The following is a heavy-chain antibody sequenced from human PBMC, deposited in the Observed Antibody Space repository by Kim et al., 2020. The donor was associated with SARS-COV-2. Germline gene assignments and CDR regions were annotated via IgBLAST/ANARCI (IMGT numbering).Heavy chain of an antibody. CDR3: TTDYDVFGVFVEYYY. D-gene: IGHD3-3*01. Sequence: GGSLRLSCAASGFTFSNYLMSWVRQAPGKGLEWFSRIKSKTGVGATVYAAPGRGSITIERDESTITLHLQSKSLETEDASYYACTTDYDVFGVFVEYYY. J-gene: IGHJ6*01. CDR1: GFTFSNYL. CDR2: IKSKTGVGAT. V-gene: IGHV3-15*01.